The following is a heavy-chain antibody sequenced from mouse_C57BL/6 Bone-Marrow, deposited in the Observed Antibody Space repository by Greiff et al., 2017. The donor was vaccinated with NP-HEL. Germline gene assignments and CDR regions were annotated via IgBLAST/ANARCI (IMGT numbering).Heavy chain of an antibody. CDR1: GFTFSSYG. Sequence: EVQLVESGGDLVKPGGSLKLSCAASGFTFSSYGMSWVRQTPDKRLEWVATISSGGSYTYYPDSVKGRFTISRDNAKNTLYLQMSSLKSEDTAMYDCARPPSYDYDTGFDYWGQGTTLTVSS. D-gene: IGHD2-4*01. J-gene: IGHJ2*01. V-gene: IGHV5-6*01. CDR2: ISSGGSYT. CDR3: ARPPSYDYDTGFDY.